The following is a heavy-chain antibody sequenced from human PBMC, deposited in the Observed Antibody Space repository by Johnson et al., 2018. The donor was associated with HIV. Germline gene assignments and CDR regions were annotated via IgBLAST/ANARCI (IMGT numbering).Heavy chain of an antibody. J-gene: IGHJ3*02. CDR2: ISGSGGTT. Sequence: VQLVESGGGVVQPGGSLRLSCAASGFTFSSYAMSWVRHAPEKGLEWVSSISGSGGTTYYADSVKGRFTISRDNSKNTLYVQMHSLRGEDTAVYYCAKDFVTHGAFDIWGQGTMVTVSS. CDR3: AKDFVTHGAFDI. D-gene: IGHD2-21*01. V-gene: IGHV3-23*04. CDR1: GFTFSSYA.